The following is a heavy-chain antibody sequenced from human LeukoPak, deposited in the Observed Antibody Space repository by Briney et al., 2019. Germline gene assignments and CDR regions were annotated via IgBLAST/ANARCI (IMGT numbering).Heavy chain of an antibody. J-gene: IGHJ6*02. D-gene: IGHD3-3*01. CDR3: ARELPLTIFGVANGMDV. V-gene: IGHV3-21*01. CDR1: GFVFSSYD. CDR2: FKSSSYI. Sequence: GGSLRLSCAASGFVFSSYDMNWVRQAPGKGLEWVSCFKSSSYIYYADSVRGRFTISRDNAKNSLYLQMNSLRAGDTAVYYCARELPLTIFGVANGMDVWGQGTTVIVSS.